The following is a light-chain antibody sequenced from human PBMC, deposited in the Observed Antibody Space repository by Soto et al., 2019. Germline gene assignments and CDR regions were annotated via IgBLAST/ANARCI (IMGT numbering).Light chain of an antibody. Sequence: QSVLTQPASVSGSPGQSITISCTGTSSDVGGYNYVSWYQQRPGKAPKLIIYEVTNRPSGVSHRFSGSKSGNTASLTISGLQAEDEADYYGSSETSTSTWVFGGGTKVTVL. CDR3: SSETSTSTWV. V-gene: IGLV2-14*01. J-gene: IGLJ3*02. CDR1: SSDVGGYNY. CDR2: EVT.